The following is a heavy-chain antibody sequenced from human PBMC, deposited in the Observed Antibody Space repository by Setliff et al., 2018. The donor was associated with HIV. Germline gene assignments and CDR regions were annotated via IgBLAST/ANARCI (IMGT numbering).Heavy chain of an antibody. CDR3: ASQGWGTAFDI. CDR2: ISAYNGNT. Sequence: GASVKVSCKASGYTFSSFGIIWVRQAPGQGLEWMGWISAYNGNTNYAQKLQGRVTMTTDTSTSTAYMELRSLRSDDTAVYYCASQGWGTAFDIWGQGTMVTVSS. J-gene: IGHJ3*02. CDR1: GYTFSSFG. D-gene: IGHD7-27*01. V-gene: IGHV1-18*01.